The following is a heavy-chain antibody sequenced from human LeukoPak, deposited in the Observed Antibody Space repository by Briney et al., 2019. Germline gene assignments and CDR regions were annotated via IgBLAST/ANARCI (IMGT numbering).Heavy chain of an antibody. D-gene: IGHD6-19*01. CDR3: ARDWYSSGRS. CDR2: ISSSSSTI. V-gene: IGHV3-48*01. Sequence: GGSLRLSCAASGFTFSSYSMNWVRQAPGKGLEWVSYISSSSSTIYYADSVKGRFTISRDNSKNTLYLQMNSLRAEDTAVYYCARDWYSSGRSWGQGTLVTVSS. CDR1: GFTFSSYS. J-gene: IGHJ4*02.